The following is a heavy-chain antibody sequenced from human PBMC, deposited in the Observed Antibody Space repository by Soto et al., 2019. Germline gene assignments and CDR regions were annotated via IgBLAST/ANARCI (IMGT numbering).Heavy chain of an antibody. CDR2: INPNSGST. D-gene: IGHD2-2*01. Sequence: GPSVKVSCKASGYSVTSYYMHWVRQAPGQGLEWMGIINPNSGSTTYAQKFQGRVTMTRDTSTSTVYMELTSLTSGDTAVYYCARAGIAYCTSTTCYLYYYVMDVWGQGTTVTVSS. V-gene: IGHV1-46*01. J-gene: IGHJ6*02. CDR3: ARAGIAYCTSTTCYLYYYVMDV. CDR1: GYSVTSYY.